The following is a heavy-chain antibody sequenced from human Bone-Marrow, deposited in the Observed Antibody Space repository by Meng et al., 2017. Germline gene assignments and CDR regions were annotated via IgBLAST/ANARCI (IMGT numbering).Heavy chain of an antibody. Sequence: GESLKISCAASAFTFSSYAMHWVRQAPGKGLEWVAVISYDGGKIYYADSVKGRFTISRDNSKNTLYLEMNSRRGEETAVYYCGRMRLPNISYYYAVDVWGQGTTVTVSS. CDR3: GRMRLPNISYYYAVDV. CDR1: AFTFSSYA. CDR2: ISYDGGKI. V-gene: IGHV3-30*08. D-gene: IGHD5-18*01. J-gene: IGHJ6*02.